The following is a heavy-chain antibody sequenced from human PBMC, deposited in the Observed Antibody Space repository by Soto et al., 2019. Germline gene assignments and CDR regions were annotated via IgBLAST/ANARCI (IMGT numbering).Heavy chain of an antibody. CDR3: ASRDPGTSVDY. CDR2: IYRTGST. V-gene: IGHV4-4*02. Sequence: SETLSLTCAVSGGSFTSNNWWTWVRQPPEQGVWWMGDIYRTGSTNYKSSLKSRVTISLDKSENQFSLKVTSLTAADTAVYYCASRDPGTSVDYWGQGTLVTVSS. J-gene: IGHJ4*02. D-gene: IGHD1-7*01. CDR1: GGSFTSNNW.